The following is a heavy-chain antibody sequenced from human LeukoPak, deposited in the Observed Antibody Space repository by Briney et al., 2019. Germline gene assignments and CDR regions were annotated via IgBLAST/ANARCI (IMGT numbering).Heavy chain of an antibody. D-gene: IGHD1-20*01. Sequence: ASVTVSCKASGGTFSSYAISWVRQAPGQGLEWMGGIIPIFGTANYAQKFQGRVTITADKSTSTAYMELSSLRSEDTAVYYCALYNWQRPDAFDIWGQGTMVTVSS. CDR1: GGTFSSYA. CDR3: ALYNWQRPDAFDI. J-gene: IGHJ3*02. CDR2: IIPIFGTA. V-gene: IGHV1-69*06.